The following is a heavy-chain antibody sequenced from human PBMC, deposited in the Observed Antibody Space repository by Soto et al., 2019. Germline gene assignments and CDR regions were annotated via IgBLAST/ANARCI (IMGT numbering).Heavy chain of an antibody. V-gene: IGHV3-33*01. J-gene: IGHJ4*02. CDR1: GFTFSSYG. CDR2: IWYDGSNK. D-gene: IGHD3-22*01. Sequence: GGSLRLSCAASGFTFSSYGMHWVRQAPGKGLEWVAVIWYDGSNKYYADSVKGRFTISRDNSKNTLYLQMNSLGAEDTAVYYCARYVSGYDFFGSRGREKGLNYYDSSGYYSHFDYWGQGTLVTVSS. CDR3: ARYVSGYDFFGSRGREKGLNYYDSSGYYSHFDY.